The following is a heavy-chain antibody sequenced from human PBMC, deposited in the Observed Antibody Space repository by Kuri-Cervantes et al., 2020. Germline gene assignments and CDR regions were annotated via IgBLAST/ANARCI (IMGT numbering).Heavy chain of an antibody. J-gene: IGHJ4*02. CDR1: GGSISSGDYY. V-gene: IGHV4-30-4*01. D-gene: IGHD4-17*01. CDR2: IYYGGST. Sequence: SETLSLTCTVSGGSISSGDYYWSWIRQPPGKGLEWIGYIYYGGSTYYNPSLKSRVTISVDTSKNQFSLKLSSVTAADTAVYYCARGGGASFDYWGQGTLVTVSS. CDR3: ARGGGASFDY.